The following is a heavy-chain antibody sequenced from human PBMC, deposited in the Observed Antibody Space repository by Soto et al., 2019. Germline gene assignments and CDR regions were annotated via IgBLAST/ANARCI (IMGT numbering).Heavy chain of an antibody. Sequence: SETLSLTCTVSGGSISSGGYYWSWIRQHPGKGLEWIGYIYYSGSTYYNPSLKSRVTISVDTSKNQFSLKLSSVTAADTAVYYCARDRQGGGYPTWFDPWGQGTLVTVSS. CDR1: GGSISSGGYY. V-gene: IGHV4-31*03. J-gene: IGHJ5*02. D-gene: IGHD3-22*01. CDR3: ARDRQGGGYPTWFDP. CDR2: IYYSGST.